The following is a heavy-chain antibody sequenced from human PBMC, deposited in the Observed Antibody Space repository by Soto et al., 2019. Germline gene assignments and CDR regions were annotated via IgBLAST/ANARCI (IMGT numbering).Heavy chain of an antibody. Sequence: GASVKVSCKASGYTFTSYAMHWVRQAPGQRLEWMGWINAGNGNTRYSQKFQGRVTITRDTSASTAYMELSSLRSEDTAVYYCARGPDYYDSSGKNWFDPWGQGTLVTVSS. CDR2: INAGNGNT. CDR3: ARGPDYYDSSGKNWFDP. CDR1: GYTFTSYA. D-gene: IGHD3-22*01. V-gene: IGHV1-3*01. J-gene: IGHJ5*02.